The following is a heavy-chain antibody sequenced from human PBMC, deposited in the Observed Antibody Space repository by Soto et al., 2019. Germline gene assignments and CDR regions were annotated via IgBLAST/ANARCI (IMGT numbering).Heavy chain of an antibody. CDR2: SYHSGST. Sequence: QLQLQESGAGLVKPSQTLSLTCAVSGGSISSGGYSWSWIRQPQGKVLEWLGYSYHSGSTYYNPSLKSRVTITVDRSKNQFSLKLSSVTAADTAVYYCAVGFRRYYYGMAVWGQGTTVTVSS. V-gene: IGHV4-30-2*01. CDR3: AVGFRRYYYGMAV. CDR1: GGSISSGGYS. J-gene: IGHJ6*02. D-gene: IGHD3-10*01.